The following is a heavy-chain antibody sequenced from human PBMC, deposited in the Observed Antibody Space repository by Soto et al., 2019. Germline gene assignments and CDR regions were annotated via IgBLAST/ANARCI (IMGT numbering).Heavy chain of an antibody. D-gene: IGHD1-7*01. Sequence: ASVKVSCKASGYTFTGYYMHWVRQAPGQGLEWMGWINPNSGGTNYAQKFQGRVTMTRDTSISAAYMELSRLRSDDTAVYYCAREESITGTTGCFDLWGQGILVTVSS. CDR3: AREESITGTTGCFDL. CDR2: INPNSGGT. V-gene: IGHV1-2*02. J-gene: IGHJ5*02. CDR1: GYTFTGYY.